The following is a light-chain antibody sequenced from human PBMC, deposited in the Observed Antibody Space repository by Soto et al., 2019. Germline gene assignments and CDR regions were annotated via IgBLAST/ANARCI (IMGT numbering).Light chain of an antibody. CDR1: SSDVGGYNC. J-gene: IGLJ1*01. CDR2: DVS. V-gene: IGLV2-14*01. Sequence: LTQPASVSGSPGQSITISCTGTSSDVGGYNCVSWYQQHPGKAPKLMIYDVSNRPSGVSNRFSGSKSGNTASLTISGLQAEDEADYYCSSYTSGSTLYVFGSGTKVTVL. CDR3: SSYTSGSTLYV.